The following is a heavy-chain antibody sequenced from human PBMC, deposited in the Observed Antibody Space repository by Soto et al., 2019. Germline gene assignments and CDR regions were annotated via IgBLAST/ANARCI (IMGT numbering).Heavy chain of an antibody. J-gene: IGHJ4*02. D-gene: IGHD6-13*01. CDR1: EFSFDDYA. Sequence: GGSLRLSCAASEFSFDDYAMSWVRQAPGKGLEWVSSITFTGVSTYYADSVKGRFTISRDNSKDTLYLQMNSLRAEDTAIYYCAKASVWYPYFDSWGQGTLVTVS. CDR3: AKASVWYPYFDS. V-gene: IGHV3-23*01. CDR2: ITFTGVST.